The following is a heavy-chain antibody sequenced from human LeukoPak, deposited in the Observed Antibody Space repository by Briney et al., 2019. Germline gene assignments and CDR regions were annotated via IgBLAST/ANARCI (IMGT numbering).Heavy chain of an antibody. V-gene: IGHV1-2*04. CDR1: GYTFTGYY. D-gene: IGHD5-18*01. CDR2: INPNSGGT. Sequence: GASVKVSCKASGYTFTGYYMHWVRQAPGQGLEWMGWINPNSGGTNYAQKFQGWVTMTRDTSISTAYMELSRLRSDDTAVYYCARDSSPGLWRGGDDAFDIWGQGTMVTVSS. CDR3: ARDSSPGLWRGGDDAFDI. J-gene: IGHJ3*02.